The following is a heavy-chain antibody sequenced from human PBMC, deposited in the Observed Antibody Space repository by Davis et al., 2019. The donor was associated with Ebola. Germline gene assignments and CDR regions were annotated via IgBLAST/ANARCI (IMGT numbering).Heavy chain of an antibody. Sequence: ASVTVSCMASGYTFTSYYMHWVRQAPGQGLEWMGGIIPIFGTANYAQKFQGRVTITRDTSASTAYMELSSLRSEDTAVYYCARAERYYYGSGSYYNIYYYYGMDVWGQGTTVTVSS. J-gene: IGHJ6*02. CDR2: IIPIFGTA. CDR1: GYTFTSYY. CDR3: ARAERYYYGSGSYYNIYYYYGMDV. D-gene: IGHD3-10*01. V-gene: IGHV1-46*01.